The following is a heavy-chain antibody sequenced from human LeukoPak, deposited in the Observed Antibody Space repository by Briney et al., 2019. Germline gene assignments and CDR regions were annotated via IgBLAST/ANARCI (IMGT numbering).Heavy chain of an antibody. CDR1: GGTFSSYA. J-gene: IGHJ4*02. CDR3: AREPGYSSGIFDY. V-gene: IGHV1-46*01. CDR2: INPSGGST. D-gene: IGHD6-19*01. Sequence: RASVKVSCKASGGTFSSYAISWVRQAPGQGPEWMGVINPSGGSTSYAQKFQGRVTMTRDTSTSTVYMDLSSLRSEDTAVYYCAREPGYSSGIFDYWGQGTLVTVSS.